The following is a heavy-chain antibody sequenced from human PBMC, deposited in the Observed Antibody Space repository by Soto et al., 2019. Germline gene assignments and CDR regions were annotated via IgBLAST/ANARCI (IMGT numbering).Heavy chain of an antibody. D-gene: IGHD3-10*01. CDR1: GFTFSSYG. J-gene: IGHJ1*01. V-gene: IGHV3-33*01. CDR3: ARSRVVRGVISAEYFQH. CDR2: IWYDGSNK. Sequence: QVQLVESGGGVVQPGRSLRLSCAASGFTFSSYGMHWVRQAPGKGLEWVAVIWYDGSNKYYADSVKGRFTISRDNSKNTLDLQMNSLIAEDTAVYYCARSRVVRGVISAEYFQHWGQGTLVTVSS.